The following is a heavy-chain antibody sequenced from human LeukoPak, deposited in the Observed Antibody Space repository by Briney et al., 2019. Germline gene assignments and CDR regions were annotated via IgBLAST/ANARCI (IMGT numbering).Heavy chain of an antibody. CDR1: GFTFSSYG. D-gene: IGHD3-16*01. CDR3: AKDDAWGRYQD. Sequence: GGSLRLSCAAPGFTFSSYGMSWVRQAPGKGLEWVSAISGSGGSTYYADSVKGRFTISRDNSKNTLYLQMSSLGAEDTAVYFCAKDDAWGRYQDWGQGTLVTVSS. CDR2: ISGSGGST. J-gene: IGHJ1*01. V-gene: IGHV3-23*01.